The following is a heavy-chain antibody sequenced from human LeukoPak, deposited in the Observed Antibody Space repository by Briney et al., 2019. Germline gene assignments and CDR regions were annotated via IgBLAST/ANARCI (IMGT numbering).Heavy chain of an antibody. V-gene: IGHV3-30*02. Sequence: PGGSLRLACAASGFTFSSYGMHWVRQAPGKGLEWVAFIRYDGSNTYYADSVKGRFTISRDNSKNTLYLQMNSLRAEDTAVYYCAKDRVVPAAIGGYNWFDPWGQGTLVTVSS. D-gene: IGHD2-2*02. J-gene: IGHJ5*02. CDR2: IRYDGSNT. CDR1: GFTFSSYG. CDR3: AKDRVVPAAIGGYNWFDP.